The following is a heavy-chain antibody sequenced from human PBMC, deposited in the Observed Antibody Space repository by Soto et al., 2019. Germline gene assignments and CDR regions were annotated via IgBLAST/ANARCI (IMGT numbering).Heavy chain of an antibody. CDR2: IYYSGST. CDR1: GGSISSSSFH. V-gene: IGHV4-39*01. CDR3: AIREMAVGTDWLFDP. D-gene: IGHD3-9*01. J-gene: IGHJ5*02. Sequence: QLQLQESGPGLVKPSETLSLTCTVSGGSISSSSFHWGWIRQPPGKGLEWIGSIYYSGSTYYSPSLKRRATISVDTSKNQFSRMQCPVTAADTAVYYCAIREMAVGTDWLFDPWGQGTLVTVSS.